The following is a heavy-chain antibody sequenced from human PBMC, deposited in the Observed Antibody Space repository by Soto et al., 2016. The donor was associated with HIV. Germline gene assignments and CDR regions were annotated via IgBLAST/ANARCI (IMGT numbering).Heavy chain of an antibody. D-gene: IGHD3-16*01. Sequence: EVQLVESGGGLVKPGESLRLSCGGSGFTFSYAWMSWVRQAPGKGLEWVGRIKSKSDDGTTDYAEFVKGRFTISRDDRLKKRCNLDINTLKIEDAGVYYCSTGLSRRWADYVGPGTLVTVSS. CDR1: GFTFSYAW. CDR2: IKSKSDDGTT. V-gene: IGHV3-15*01. J-gene: IGHJ4*02. CDR3: STGLSRRWADY.